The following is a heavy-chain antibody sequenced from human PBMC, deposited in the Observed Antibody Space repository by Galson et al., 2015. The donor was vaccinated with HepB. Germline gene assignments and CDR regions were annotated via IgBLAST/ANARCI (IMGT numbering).Heavy chain of an antibody. CDR1: GASISSSTYY. V-gene: IGHV4-39*01. D-gene: IGHD4-17*01. J-gene: IGHJ4*02. CDR3: ARRADYGDSEYFDY. Sequence: SETLSLTCSVSGASISSSTYYWGWIRQPPGKGLEWIGSIYYSGSTFYNPSLKSRVTISVDTSKNQFSLKLSSVTAADTAEYYCARRADYGDSEYFDYWGQGTLVTVSS. CDR2: IYYSGST.